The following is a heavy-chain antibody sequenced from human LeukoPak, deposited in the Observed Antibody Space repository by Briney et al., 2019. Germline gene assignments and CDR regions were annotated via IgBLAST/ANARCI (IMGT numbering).Heavy chain of an antibody. D-gene: IGHD6-13*01. CDR1: GFTFSSYW. CDR2: INTDGSST. V-gene: IGHV3-74*01. Sequence: PGGSLRLSCAASGFTFSSYWMHWVRQAPGKGLVWVSRINTDGSSTSYADSVKGRFTISRDNARNTLYLQMNSLRAEDTAVYYCARVGSSWYGYFDYWGQGTLVTVSS. CDR3: ARVGSSWYGYFDY. J-gene: IGHJ4*02.